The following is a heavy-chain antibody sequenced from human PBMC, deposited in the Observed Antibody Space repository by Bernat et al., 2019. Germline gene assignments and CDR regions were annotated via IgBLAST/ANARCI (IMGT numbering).Heavy chain of an antibody. D-gene: IGHD3-10*01. CDR2: IIAIYGTA. Sequence: QVQLVQSGAEEKKPGASVKVSCKASGGTFSSYAISWVRQAPGQGLEWMGGIIAIYGTAKYAQKFQGRVTITADESTSTAYMELSSLRSEDTAVYYCARDRSRTYYFGSGCQQGWFDPWGQGTLVTVSS. CDR1: GGTFSSYA. J-gene: IGHJ5*02. V-gene: IGHV1-69*01. CDR3: ARDRSRTYYFGSGCQQGWFDP.